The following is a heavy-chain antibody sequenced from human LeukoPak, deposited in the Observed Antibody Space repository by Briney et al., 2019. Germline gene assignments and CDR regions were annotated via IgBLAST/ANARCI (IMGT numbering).Heavy chain of an antibody. D-gene: IGHD2-2*01. CDR2: IYYSGST. J-gene: IGHJ3*02. V-gene: IGHV4-59*01. CDR1: GGSISSYY. Sequence: SETLSLTCTVSGGSISSYYWSWIRQPPGKGLEWIGYIYYSGSTNYNPSLKSRVTISVDTSKNQFSLKLSSVTAADTAVYYCARLDIVVVPAAFDIWGQGTMVTVSS. CDR3: ARLDIVVVPAAFDI.